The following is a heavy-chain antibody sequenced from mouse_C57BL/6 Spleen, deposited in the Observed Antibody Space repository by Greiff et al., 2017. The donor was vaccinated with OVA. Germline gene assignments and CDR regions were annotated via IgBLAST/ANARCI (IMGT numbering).Heavy chain of an antibody. Sequence: EVQLVESGGGLVKPGGSLKLSCAASGFTFSSYAMSWVRQTPEKRLEWVATISDGGSYTYYPDNVKGRFTISRDNAKNNLYLQMSHLKSEDTAMYYCVGVYYGNYNDMDYWGQGTSVTVAS. CDR2: ISDGGSYT. V-gene: IGHV5-4*01. CDR1: GFTFSSYA. D-gene: IGHD2-1*01. J-gene: IGHJ4*01. CDR3: VGVYYGNYNDMDY.